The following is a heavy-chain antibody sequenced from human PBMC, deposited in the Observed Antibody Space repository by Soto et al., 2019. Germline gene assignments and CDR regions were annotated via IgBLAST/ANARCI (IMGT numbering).Heavy chain of an antibody. J-gene: IGHJ4*02. D-gene: IGHD1-1*01. CDR3: ARDLGQLERKTSGSYDY. CDR1: GSPFSSYS. V-gene: IGHV3-21*01. Sequence: GGPLRLSCEASGSPFSSYSMTWVRQAPGKGLEWVSSISSSSSYIYYADSVKGRFTISRENAKNSLYLQMNSLRAEDTAVYYCARDLGQLERKTSGSYDYWGQGTLVTVSS. CDR2: ISSSSSYI.